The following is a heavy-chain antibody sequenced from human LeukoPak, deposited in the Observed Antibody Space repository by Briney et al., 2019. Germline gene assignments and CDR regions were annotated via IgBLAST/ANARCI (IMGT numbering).Heavy chain of an antibody. CDR1: GFTVSSNY. J-gene: IGHJ4*02. CDR2: IYSGGST. CDR3: ASLLAAGVASVDY. Sequence: GGSLRLSCAASGFTVSSNYMSWVRQAPGKGLEWVSVIYSGGSTYYADSVKGRFTISRDNSKNTLYLQMNSLRAEDTAVYYCASLLAAGVASVDYWGQGTLVTVSS. D-gene: IGHD6-13*01. V-gene: IGHV3-53*01.